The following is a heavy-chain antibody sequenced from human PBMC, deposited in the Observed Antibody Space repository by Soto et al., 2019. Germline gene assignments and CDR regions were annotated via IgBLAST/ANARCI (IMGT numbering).Heavy chain of an antibody. CDR3: AKDLGHYYDSSGYYYRVPFDY. CDR2: ISGSGGST. D-gene: IGHD3-22*01. CDR1: RSNFSSYS. J-gene: IGHJ4*02. V-gene: IGHV3-23*01. Sequence: GGSLRLSCASSRSNFSSYSMNWLRQAPGKGLEWVSSISGSGGSTYYADSVKGRFTISRDNSKNTLYLQMNSLRAEDTAVYYCAKDLGHYYDSSGYYYRVPFDYWGQGTLVTVS.